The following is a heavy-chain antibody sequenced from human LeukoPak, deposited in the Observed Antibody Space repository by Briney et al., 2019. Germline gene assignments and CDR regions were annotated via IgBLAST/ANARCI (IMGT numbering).Heavy chain of an antibody. V-gene: IGHV1-46*01. Sequence: ASVKVSCKASGYTFTSYYMHWVRQAPGQRLEWIGIINPSGGSTSYAQKFQGRVTMTRDTSTSTVYMELSSLRSEDTAVYYCASGVVAGTLGYWGQGTLVTVSS. CDR3: ASGVVAGTLGY. D-gene: IGHD6-19*01. CDR2: INPSGGST. J-gene: IGHJ4*02. CDR1: GYTFTSYY.